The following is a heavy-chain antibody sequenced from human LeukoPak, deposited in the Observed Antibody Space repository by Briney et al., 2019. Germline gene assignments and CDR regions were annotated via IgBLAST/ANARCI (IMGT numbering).Heavy chain of an antibody. Sequence: GASVKVSCKASGGTFSSYAISWVRQAPGQRLEWMGWINAGNGNTKYSQKFQGRVTISRDTSASTTYMELSSLRSEDTAVYYCARDATYCSGGTCSYYGLDVWGQGTTVTVSS. V-gene: IGHV1-3*01. J-gene: IGHJ6*02. CDR3: ARDATYCSGGTCSYYGLDV. CDR1: GGTFSSYA. CDR2: INAGNGNT. D-gene: IGHD2-15*01.